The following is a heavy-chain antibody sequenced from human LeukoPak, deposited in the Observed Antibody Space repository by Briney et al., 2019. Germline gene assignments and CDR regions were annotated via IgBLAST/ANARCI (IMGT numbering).Heavy chain of an antibody. CDR1: GFTVSSKY. Sequence: GGSLRLSCVASGFTVSSKYMSWVRQAPGKGLEWVAVIYTGDTTYYADSVKGRFTISRDNSKNTLYLQMDGLRVEDTAVYYCAKVGAVAAVDYWGQGTLVTVSP. D-gene: IGHD6-19*01. V-gene: IGHV3-66*01. J-gene: IGHJ4*02. CDR2: IYTGDTT. CDR3: AKVGAVAAVDY.